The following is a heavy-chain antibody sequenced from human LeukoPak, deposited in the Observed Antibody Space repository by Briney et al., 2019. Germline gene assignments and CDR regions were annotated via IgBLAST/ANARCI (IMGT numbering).Heavy chain of an antibody. Sequence: GGSLRLSCAASGFTFSSYAMSWVRQAPGKGLEGVSAISGSGGSTFYADSVKGRFTISRDNSKNTLYLQMNSLRAEDTAVYYCANGQSVVTGIDYWGQGTLVIVSS. J-gene: IGHJ4*02. D-gene: IGHD2-21*02. CDR1: GFTFSSYA. CDR3: ANGQSVVTGIDY. CDR2: ISGSGGST. V-gene: IGHV3-23*01.